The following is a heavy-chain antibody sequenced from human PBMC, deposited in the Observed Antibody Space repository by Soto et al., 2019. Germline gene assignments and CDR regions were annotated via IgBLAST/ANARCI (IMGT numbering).Heavy chain of an antibody. D-gene: IGHD2-15*01. CDR1: GFSLSTSGVG. J-gene: IGHJ4*02. V-gene: IGHV2-5*02. Sequence: QITLKESGPPLVKPTQTLTLTCTFSGFSLSTSGVGVGWIRQPPGKALEWLALIYWDDDKRYSPSLKSRLTITKDTHKNQVVLTMTNMDPVDTATYYCAHRPSYCSGGSCYSGFDYWGQGTLVTVSS. CDR3: AHRPSYCSGGSCYSGFDY. CDR2: IYWDDDK.